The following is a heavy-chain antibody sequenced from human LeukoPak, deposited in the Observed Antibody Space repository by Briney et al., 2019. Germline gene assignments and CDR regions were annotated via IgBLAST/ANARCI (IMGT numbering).Heavy chain of an antibody. V-gene: IGHV3-21*01. CDR3: ARGPDTAMDFAEYFQH. Sequence: GGSLRLSCVASGFTFSSYWMSWVRQAPGKGLEWVSSISSSSSYIYYADSVKGRFTISRDNAKNSLYLQMNSLRAEDTAVYYCARGPDTAMDFAEYFQHWGQGTLVTVSS. J-gene: IGHJ1*01. D-gene: IGHD5-18*01. CDR2: ISSSSSYI. CDR1: GFTFSSYW.